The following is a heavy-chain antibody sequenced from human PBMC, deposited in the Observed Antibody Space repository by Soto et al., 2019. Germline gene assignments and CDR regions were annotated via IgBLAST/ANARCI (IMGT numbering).Heavy chain of an antibody. V-gene: IGHV1-58*01. Sequence: GASVKVSCKASGFTFTSSAVQWVRQARGQRLEWIGWIVVGSGNTNYAQKFQEGVTITRDMSTSTAYMELSSLRSEDTAVYYCAGDRSTIFGVVSPRDYGMDVWGQGTTVTVSS. CDR3: AGDRSTIFGVVSPRDYGMDV. J-gene: IGHJ6*02. CDR1: GFTFTSSA. D-gene: IGHD3-3*01. CDR2: IVVGSGNT.